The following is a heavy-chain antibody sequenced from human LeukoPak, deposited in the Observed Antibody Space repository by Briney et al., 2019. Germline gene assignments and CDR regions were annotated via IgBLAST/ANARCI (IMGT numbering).Heavy chain of an antibody. CDR2: IYYSGST. J-gene: IGHJ4*02. D-gene: IGHD3-9*01. CDR3: ARDHYDILTGYYSEVDY. V-gene: IGHV4-39*07. Sequence: SETLSLTCTVSGGSISSSSYYWGWIRQPPGKGLEWIGSIYYSGSTYYNPSLKSRVTISVDTSKNQFSLKLSSVTAADTAVYYCARDHYDILTGYYSEVDYWGQGTLVTVSS. CDR1: GGSISSSSYY.